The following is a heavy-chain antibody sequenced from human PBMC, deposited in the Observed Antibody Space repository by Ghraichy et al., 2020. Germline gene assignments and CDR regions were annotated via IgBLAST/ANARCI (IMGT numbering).Heavy chain of an antibody. V-gene: IGHV3-48*02. CDR2: ISGRTSTI. CDR3: ARDIARVVNRFFDL. J-gene: IGHJ2*01. D-gene: IGHD6-13*01. Sequence: GGSLRLSCAASGYTFSSYSMNWVRQAPGKGLEWISSISGRTSTIYYADSVKGRFTISRDNAKNSLYLELNSLRDEDTAVYYCARDIARVVNRFFDLWGRGTLVTVSA. CDR1: GYTFSSYS.